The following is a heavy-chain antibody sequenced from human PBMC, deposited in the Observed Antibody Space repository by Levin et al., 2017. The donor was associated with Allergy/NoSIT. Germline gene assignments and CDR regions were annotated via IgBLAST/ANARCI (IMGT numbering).Heavy chain of an antibody. CDR2: IYSGGST. J-gene: IGHJ4*02. CDR3: ARGLSGSGSYYKAFDS. V-gene: IGHV3-53*01. D-gene: IGHD3-10*01. Sequence: GGSLRLSCAASGFTVRSSYMSWVRQAPGKGLEWVSVIYSGGSTYYADSVKGRFSVSRDNSKNTLYLQMNSLRAEDTAVYYCARGLSGSGSYYKAFDSWGQGTLVTVSS. CDR1: GFTVRSSY.